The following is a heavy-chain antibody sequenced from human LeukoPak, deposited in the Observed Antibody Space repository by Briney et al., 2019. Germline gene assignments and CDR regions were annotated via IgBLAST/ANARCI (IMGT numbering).Heavy chain of an antibody. J-gene: IGHJ4*02. CDR1: GYSFTNYW. V-gene: IGHV5-51*01. CDR3: ARRLGSSSWSFDY. D-gene: IGHD6-13*01. Sequence: PGESLEISCKGSGYSFTNYWIGWVRQMPGKGLEWMGVIYPGDSDTRYSPSFQGQVTISADKSISTAYLQWSSLKASDTAVYYCARRLGSSSWSFDYWGQGTLVTVSS. CDR2: IYPGDSDT.